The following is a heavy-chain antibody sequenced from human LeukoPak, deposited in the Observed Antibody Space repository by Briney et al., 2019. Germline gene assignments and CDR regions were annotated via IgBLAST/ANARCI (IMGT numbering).Heavy chain of an antibody. J-gene: IGHJ4*02. Sequence: GRSLRLSCAASGFTFSSYAMHWVRQAPGKGLEWVAVISYDGSNKYYADSVKGRFTISRDNSKNTLYLQMNSLRAEDTAVYYCAKVSLRYFDWSWIDYWGQGTLVAVSS. D-gene: IGHD3-9*01. CDR3: AKVSLRYFDWSWIDY. CDR2: ISYDGSNK. V-gene: IGHV3-30*04. CDR1: GFTFSSYA.